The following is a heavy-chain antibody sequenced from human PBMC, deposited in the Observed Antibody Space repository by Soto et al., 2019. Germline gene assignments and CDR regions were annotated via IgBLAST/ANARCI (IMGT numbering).Heavy chain of an antibody. D-gene: IGHD3-22*01. CDR1: GGSISSGGFS. CDR2: IYYSGST. J-gene: IGHJ4*01. V-gene: IGHV4-30-2*06. CDR3: ALATFILKGHYDATYYYYFDS. Sequence: QLQLQESGSGLVKPSQTLSLTCAVSGGSISSGGFSWSWIRQSPGKGLECIGYIYYSGSTYYNPSLKSRVAISVDRSKNESSLSLSAVTAADTAVYYCALATFILKGHYDATYYYYFDSWGHGTLVTVSS.